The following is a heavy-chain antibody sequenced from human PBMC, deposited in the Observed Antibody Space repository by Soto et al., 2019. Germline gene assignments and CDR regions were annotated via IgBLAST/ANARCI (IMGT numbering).Heavy chain of an antibody. J-gene: IGHJ4*02. D-gene: IGHD6-13*01. CDR3: AREHPAGWTDYFDY. CDR1: GYTFTSYA. V-gene: IGHV1-3*01. CDR2: INAGNGNT. Sequence: QVQLVQSGAEVKKPGASVKVSCKASGYTFTSYAMHWVRQAPGQRLEWMGWINAGNGNTKYSQKFQGRVTITRDTSASTAYMELSSLRSEDTAVYYCAREHPAGWTDYFDYWGQGTLVTVSS.